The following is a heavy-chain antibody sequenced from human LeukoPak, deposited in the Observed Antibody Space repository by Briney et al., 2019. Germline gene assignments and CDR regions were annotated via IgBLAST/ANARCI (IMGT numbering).Heavy chain of an antibody. CDR1: GGSISSGGYY. CDR3: ARRGASHPGYGWFDP. D-gene: IGHD5-18*01. CDR2: IYYSGST. V-gene: IGHV4-31*03. J-gene: IGHJ5*02. Sequence: SETLSLTCTVSGGSISSGGYYWSWIRQQPGKGLEWIGYIYYSGSTYYNPSLKSRVTLSVDASKNQFSLKLSSVTAADTAVYYCARRGASHPGYGWFDPWGQGTLVTVSS.